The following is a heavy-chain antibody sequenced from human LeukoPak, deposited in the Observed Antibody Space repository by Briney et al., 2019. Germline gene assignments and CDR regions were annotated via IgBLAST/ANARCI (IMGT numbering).Heavy chain of an antibody. V-gene: IGHV1-18*01. D-gene: IGHD3-22*01. CDR3: ARGWYYYDSSGYYGRSFDY. CDR1: GYTFTSYG. Sequence: ASVKVSCKASGYTFTSYGISWVRQAPGQGLEWMGWISAYNGNTNYAQKLQGRVTMTTDTSTSTAYMELRSLRSDDTAVYYCARGWYYYDSSGYYGRSFDYWGQGTLVTVSS. CDR2: ISAYNGNT. J-gene: IGHJ4*02.